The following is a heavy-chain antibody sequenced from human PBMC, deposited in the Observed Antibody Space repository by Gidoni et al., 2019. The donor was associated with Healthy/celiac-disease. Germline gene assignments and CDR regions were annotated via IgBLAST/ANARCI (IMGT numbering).Heavy chain of an antibody. D-gene: IGHD2-2*01. J-gene: IGHJ6*02. Sequence: EVQLVESGGGLVQPGGSLRLSCAASGFTVSSNYMRWVRQAPGKGLEWVSVSYSGGSTYYADSVKGRFTISRDNSKNTLYLQMNSLRAEDTAVYYCARDHCSSTSCYAGGTNYYYGMDVWGQGTTVTVSS. CDR3: ARDHCSSTSCYAGGTNYYYGMDV. CDR2: SYSGGST. CDR1: GFTVSSNY. V-gene: IGHV3-66*01.